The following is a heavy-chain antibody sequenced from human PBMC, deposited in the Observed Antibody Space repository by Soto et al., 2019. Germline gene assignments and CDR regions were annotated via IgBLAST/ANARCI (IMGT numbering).Heavy chain of an antibody. CDR3: ARGYDYGDYKESFSTDY. J-gene: IGHJ4*02. CDR1: GFTFSSYG. CDR2: IWYDGSNK. V-gene: IGHV3-33*01. Sequence: GGSLRLSCAASGFTFSSYGMHWVRQAPGKGLEWVAVIWYDGSNKYYADSVKGRFTISRDNSKNTLYLQMNSLRAEDTAVYYCARGYDYGDYKESFSTDYWGQGTLVTVSS. D-gene: IGHD4-17*01.